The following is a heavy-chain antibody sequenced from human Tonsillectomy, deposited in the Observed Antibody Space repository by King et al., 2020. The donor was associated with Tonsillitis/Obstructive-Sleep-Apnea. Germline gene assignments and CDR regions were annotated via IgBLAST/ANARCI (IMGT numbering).Heavy chain of an antibody. J-gene: IGHJ4*02. CDR2: INHSGST. D-gene: IGHD6-19*01. CDR3: ARADGAVARH. CDR1: GGSFSCYY. V-gene: IGHV4-34*01. Sequence: VQLQQWGAGLLKPSETLSLTCAVYGGSFSCYYWSGIRQPPGKGLEWIGEINHSGSTNYNPALKSRVTISVDTFKNQFSLKLSSVTAADTAVYYCARADGAVARHWGQGTLVTVSS.